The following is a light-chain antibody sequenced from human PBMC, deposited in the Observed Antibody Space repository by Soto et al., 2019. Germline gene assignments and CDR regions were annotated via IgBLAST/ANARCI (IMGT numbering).Light chain of an antibody. CDR2: DTS. J-gene: IGKJ5*01. CDR1: QSVGNSF. Sequence: EVVLTQSPGTLSLSPGGRATLSCRASQSVGNSFVAWYQQKPGQPPRLLIYDTSKRATGIPDRFSGSVSGTDFTLSISRVEPEDFAVFYCQQYGTSEIRFGQGTRLESK. V-gene: IGKV3-20*01. CDR3: QQYGTSEIR.